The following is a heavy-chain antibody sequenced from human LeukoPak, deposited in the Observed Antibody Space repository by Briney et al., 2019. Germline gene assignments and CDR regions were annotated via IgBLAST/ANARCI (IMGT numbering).Heavy chain of an antibody. J-gene: IGHJ4*02. Sequence: SETLSLTCTVSGGSISSYYWSWIRQPPGKGLEWIGNIYYSGSTNYNPSLKSRVTISVDTSKNQFSLKLSSVTAADTAVYYCARRYYYDSSGYYLDYWGQGTLVTVSS. V-gene: IGHV4-59*01. CDR3: ARRYYYDSSGYYLDY. CDR1: GGSISSYY. D-gene: IGHD3-22*01. CDR2: IYYSGST.